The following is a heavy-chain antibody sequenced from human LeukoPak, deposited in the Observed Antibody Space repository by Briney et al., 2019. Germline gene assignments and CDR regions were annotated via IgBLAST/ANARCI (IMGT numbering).Heavy chain of an antibody. CDR1: GFTFSSYA. CDR2: ISYDGSNK. CDR3: ARDPDSYFDY. Sequence: GGSLRLSCAASGFTFSSYAMHWVRQAPGKGLEWVAVISYDGSNKYYPDSVKGRFTISRDNSKNTLYLQMNSLRAEDTAVYYCARDPDSYFDYWGQGTLVTVSS. V-gene: IGHV3-30-3*01. J-gene: IGHJ4*02.